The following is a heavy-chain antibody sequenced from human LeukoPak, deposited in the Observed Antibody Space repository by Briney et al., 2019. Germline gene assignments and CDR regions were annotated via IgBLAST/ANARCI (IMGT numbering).Heavy chain of an antibody. Sequence: GGSLILSCAASGFTFSSYGMHWVRQAPGKGLEWVAVISYDGSNKYYADSVKGRFTISRDNSKNTLYLQMNSLRAEDTAAYYCAKTEWEQGIDYWGQGTLVTVSS. CDR2: ISYDGSNK. D-gene: IGHD1-26*01. J-gene: IGHJ4*02. CDR3: AKTEWEQGIDY. V-gene: IGHV3-30*18. CDR1: GFTFSSYG.